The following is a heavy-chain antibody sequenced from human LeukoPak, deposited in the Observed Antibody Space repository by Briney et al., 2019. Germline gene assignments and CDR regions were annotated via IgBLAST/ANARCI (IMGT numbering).Heavy chain of an antibody. V-gene: IGHV4-28*05. CDR1: GYSISSINW. CDR3: ARTGGSYYYYFDY. J-gene: IGHJ4*02. Sequence: SDTLSLTCTVSGYSISSINWWGWIRQPPGKGLEWIGYIYYSGSIYYNPSLKSRVTMSVDTSKNQFSLKLSSVTAVDTAVYYRARTGGSYYYYFDYWGQGTLVTVSS. CDR2: IYYSGSI. D-gene: IGHD1-26*01.